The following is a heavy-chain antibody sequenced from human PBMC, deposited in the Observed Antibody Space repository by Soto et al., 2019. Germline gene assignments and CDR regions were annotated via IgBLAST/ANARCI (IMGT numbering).Heavy chain of an antibody. V-gene: IGHV1-69*13. J-gene: IGHJ4*02. CDR2: IMPIFGSA. CDR1: GGTFSRNT. CDR3: ARQFDSDTSGYYYAY. D-gene: IGHD3-22*01. Sequence: SVKVSCKASGGTFSRNTISWLRQAPGQGLEWMGGIMPIFGSANYAQKFQGRVTITADEYTRTVYMELSRLRSEDTAVYYCARQFDSDTSGYYYAYWGQGTLVTVSS.